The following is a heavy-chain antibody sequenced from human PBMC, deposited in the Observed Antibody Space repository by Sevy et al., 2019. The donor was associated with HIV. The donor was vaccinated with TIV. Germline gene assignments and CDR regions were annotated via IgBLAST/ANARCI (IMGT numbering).Heavy chain of an antibody. CDR3: AREGCTRPHDY. CDR1: GFAFYDYS. D-gene: IGHD2-8*01. Sequence: GGCLRLSCAASGFAFYDYSMSWIRQAPGKGLEWVATLSFGCGKINYADPVKGRFTISRDNSKNSFYLQMDNLRVEDTALYYCAREGCTRPHDYWGQGTRVTVSS. J-gene: IGHJ4*02. CDR2: LSFGCGKI. V-gene: IGHV3-23*01.